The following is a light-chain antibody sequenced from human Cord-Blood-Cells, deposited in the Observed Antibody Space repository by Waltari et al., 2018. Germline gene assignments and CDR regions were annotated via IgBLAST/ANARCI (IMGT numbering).Light chain of an antibody. CDR2: DVS. CDR3: SSYTSSSTRV. CDR1: SSDVGGYNY. J-gene: IGLJ3*02. V-gene: IGLV2-14*01. Sequence: QSALTQPASVSGSPGQSITISCTGTSSDVGGYNYVSWYQQHPGKAPKLMIYDVSKRPSGVSNRVSGSKSGTTASLTISGLQAEDEADYYCSSYTSSSTRVFGGGTKLTVL.